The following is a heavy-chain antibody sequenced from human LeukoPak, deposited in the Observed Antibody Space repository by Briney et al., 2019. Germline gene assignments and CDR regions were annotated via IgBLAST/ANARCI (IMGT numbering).Heavy chain of an antibody. D-gene: IGHD3-9*01. V-gene: IGHV3-23*01. CDR1: GFTFGSYA. CDR2: IIIPSGGRT. CDR3: AKGGLRYFDW. J-gene: IGHJ4*02. Sequence: GGSLRLSCAASGFTFGSYAMSWVRQAPGKGLEWVSTIIIPSGGRTYYADSVKGRFTISRDNSKNTLYLQMHSLRAENTAGYYCAKGGLRYFDWLGQGTLVTVSS.